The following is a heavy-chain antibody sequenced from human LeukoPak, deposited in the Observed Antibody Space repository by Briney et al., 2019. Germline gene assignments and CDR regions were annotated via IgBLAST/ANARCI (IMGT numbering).Heavy chain of an antibody. CDR3: ARGNILTGYCFDF. J-gene: IGHJ4*02. CDR2: INHSGST. CDR1: GGSFSGYY. D-gene: IGHD3-9*01. Sequence: SETLSLTCAVYGGSFSGYYWSWIRQPPGKGLERIGEINHSGSTNYNPSLKSRVTISVDTSKNQFSLKLSSVTAADTAVYYCARGNILTGYCFDFWGQGALVTVSS. V-gene: IGHV4-34*01.